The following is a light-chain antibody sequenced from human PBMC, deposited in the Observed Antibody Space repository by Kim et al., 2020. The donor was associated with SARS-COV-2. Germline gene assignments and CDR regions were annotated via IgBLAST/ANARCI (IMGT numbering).Light chain of an antibody. CDR1: SLRSYY. V-gene: IGLV3-19*01. J-gene: IGLJ2*01. CDR3: HSRDTSDNHVV. CDR2: GTN. Sequence: SSELTQDPAVSVALGQTVRITCQGDSLRSYYASWVQQKPGQAPVLVIYGTNKRPSGISDRFSGSSSGDTSSLTITNSQAEDEADYYCHSRDTSDNHVVFG.